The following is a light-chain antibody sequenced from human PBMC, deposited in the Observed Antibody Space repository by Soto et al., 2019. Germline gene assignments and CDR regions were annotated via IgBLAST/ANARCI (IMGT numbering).Light chain of an antibody. CDR2: DAS. CDR3: QQYNSYSLT. V-gene: IGKV1-5*01. CDR1: QSISSW. Sequence: DIQMTQSPSTLSASVGDRVTITCRASQSISSWLAWYQQKPGKAPKLLIYDASSLESGGPSRFSGSGSGTEFTLTISSLQPDDCATYYCQQYNSYSLTFGGGTKVEIK. J-gene: IGKJ4*01.